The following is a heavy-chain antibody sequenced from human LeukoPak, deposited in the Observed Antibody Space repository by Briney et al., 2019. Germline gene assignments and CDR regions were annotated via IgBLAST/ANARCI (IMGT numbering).Heavy chain of an antibody. CDR1: GFTFSSYA. D-gene: IGHD3-3*01. V-gene: IGHV3-23*01. CDR3: AKDFWSGYYSGFDY. J-gene: IGHJ4*02. CDR2: ISGSGGST. Sequence: GGPLRLSCAASGFTFSSYAMSWVRQAPGKGLEWVSAISGSGGSTYYADSVKGRFTISRDNSKNTLYLQMNSLRAEDTAVYYCAKDFWSGYYSGFDYWGQGTLVTVSS.